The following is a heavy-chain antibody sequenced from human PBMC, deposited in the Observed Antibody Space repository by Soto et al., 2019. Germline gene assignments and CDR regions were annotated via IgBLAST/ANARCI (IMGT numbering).Heavy chain of an antibody. Sequence: QVHLVQSGAEVKKPGASVKVSCKASGYTFTDNYLHWVRQAPGQGLEWMGWINPKSGGTDFAQKFQGRVTMTRDTAITTAYMELSRLRSDDTAVYYCARAYSGSGSPKFWGQGTLVTVSS. CDR3: ARAYSGSGSPKF. V-gene: IGHV1-2*02. CDR2: INPKSGGT. D-gene: IGHD3-10*01. J-gene: IGHJ4*02. CDR1: GYTFTDNY.